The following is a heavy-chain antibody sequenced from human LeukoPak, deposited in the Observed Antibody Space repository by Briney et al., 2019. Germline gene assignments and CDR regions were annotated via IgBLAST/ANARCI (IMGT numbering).Heavy chain of an antibody. CDR2: INPSGGST. CDR3: ARAFLLGYCSGGSCYSFDP. D-gene: IGHD2-15*01. Sequence: GASVKVSCKASGYTFTSYYMHWVRQAPGQGLEWMGIINPSGGSTSYAQKFQGRVTMTRDMSTSTVYMELSSLRSEDTAVYYCARAFLLGYCSGGSCYSFDPWGQGTLVTVSS. V-gene: IGHV1-46*01. J-gene: IGHJ5*02. CDR1: GYTFTSYY.